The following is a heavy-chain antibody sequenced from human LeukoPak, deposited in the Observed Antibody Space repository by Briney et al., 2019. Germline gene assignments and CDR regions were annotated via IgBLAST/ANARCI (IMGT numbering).Heavy chain of an antibody. CDR3: ARDRGTSYTTDFDY. Sequence: PGRSLRLSCAASGFTFSSYAMHWVRQAPGKGLEWVAVISYDGSNKYYADSVKGRFTISRDNSKNTLYLQMNSLRAEDTAVYYCARDRGTSYTTDFDYWGQGTLATVSS. CDR2: ISYDGSNK. CDR1: GFTFSSYA. D-gene: IGHD3/OR15-3a*01. V-gene: IGHV3-30-3*01. J-gene: IGHJ4*02.